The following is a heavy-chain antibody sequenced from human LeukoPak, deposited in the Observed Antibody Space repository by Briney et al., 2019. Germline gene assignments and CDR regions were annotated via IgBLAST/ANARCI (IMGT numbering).Heavy chain of an antibody. J-gene: IGHJ6*02. CDR1: GHSVSINSAA. CDR2: TYYRSKWYN. CDR3: ARAGTGRPKYGMDV. D-gene: IGHD6-13*01. Sequence: SQTLSLTFAISGHSVSINSAAWNWIRQSPSRGLEWLGSTYYRSKWYNDYAVSVKSRITINPDTSKNQFSLQLNSVTPEDTAVYYCARAGTGRPKYGMDVGGQGTTVTVSS. V-gene: IGHV6-1*01.